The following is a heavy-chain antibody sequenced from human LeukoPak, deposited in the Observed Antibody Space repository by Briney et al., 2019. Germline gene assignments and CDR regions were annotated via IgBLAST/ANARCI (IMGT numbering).Heavy chain of an antibody. CDR3: ARGFRGDNFDY. V-gene: IGHV4-39*07. Sequence: SETLSLTCTVSGGSISSSSYYWGWIRQPPGKGLECIGSIYYSGSTYYNPSLKSRVTISVDTSKNQFSLKLSSVTAADTAVYFCARGFRGDNFDYWGQGTLVTVSS. J-gene: IGHJ4*02. CDR2: IYYSGST. CDR1: GGSISSSSYY. D-gene: IGHD7-27*01.